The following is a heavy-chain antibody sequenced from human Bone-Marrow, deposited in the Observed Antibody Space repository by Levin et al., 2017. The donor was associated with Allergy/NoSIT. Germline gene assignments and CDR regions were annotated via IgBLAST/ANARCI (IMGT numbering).Heavy chain of an antibody. Sequence: SQTLSLTCTVSGDSISSGHYYWSWIRQSPGKGLEWIGHSYYSGTAYYNPSLKSRLTISVDTSQNQFSLNLNSVTAADTAVYYCARVRNAGGRGWFDSWGQGTLVTVSS. D-gene: IGHD2-8*02. V-gene: IGHV4-31*02. J-gene: IGHJ5*01. CDR3: ARVRNAGGRGWFDS. CDR1: GDSISSGHYY. CDR2: SYYSGTA.